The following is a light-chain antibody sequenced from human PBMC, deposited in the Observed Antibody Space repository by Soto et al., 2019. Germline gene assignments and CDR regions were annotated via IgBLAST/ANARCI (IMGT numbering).Light chain of an antibody. Sequence: QSVLTQPRSLSAAPGRRVTISCSGSSSNIGNNYVSWYQQLPGTAPKLLIYDNNKRPSGIPDRFSGSKSGTSATLGITGLQTGDEADYYCGTWDSSLSAGLFGTGTKVTVL. J-gene: IGLJ1*01. V-gene: IGLV1-51*01. CDR3: GTWDSSLSAGL. CDR1: SSNIGNNY. CDR2: DNN.